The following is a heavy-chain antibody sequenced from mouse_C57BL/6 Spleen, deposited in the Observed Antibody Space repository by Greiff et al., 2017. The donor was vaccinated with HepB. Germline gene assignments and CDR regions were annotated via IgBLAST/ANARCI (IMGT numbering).Heavy chain of an antibody. J-gene: IGHJ4*01. CDR3: ARTDGYYYYAMDY. Sequence: VQLQQSGAELVRPGSSVKLSCKASGYTFTSYWMDWVKQRPGQGLEWIGNIYPSDSETHYNQKFKDKATLTVDKSSSTAYMQLSSLTSEDSAVYYCARTDGYYYYAMDYWGQGTSVTVSS. V-gene: IGHV1-61*01. CDR1: GYTFTSYW. D-gene: IGHD2-3*01. CDR2: IYPSDSET.